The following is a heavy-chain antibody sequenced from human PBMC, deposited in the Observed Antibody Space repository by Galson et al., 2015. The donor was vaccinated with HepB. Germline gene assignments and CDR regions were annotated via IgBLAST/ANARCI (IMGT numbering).Heavy chain of an antibody. D-gene: IGHD3-10*01. Sequence: SLRLSCAASGFTFSSYGMHWVRQAPGKGLEWVAVIWYDGSNKYYADSVKGRFTISRDNSKNTLYLQMNSLRAEDTAVYYCARDKGFRDLTYYFDYWGQGTLVTVSS. J-gene: IGHJ4*02. CDR3: ARDKGFRDLTYYFDY. V-gene: IGHV3-33*01. CDR2: IWYDGSNK. CDR1: GFTFSSYG.